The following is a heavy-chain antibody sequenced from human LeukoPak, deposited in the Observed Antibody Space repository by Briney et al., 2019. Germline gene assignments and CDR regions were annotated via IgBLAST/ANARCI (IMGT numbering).Heavy chain of an antibody. D-gene: IGHD6-13*01. CDR3: APTGGYSSSWPDY. Sequence: GGSLRLSCAASGFTLSSYAMSWVRQAPGKGLEWVSAISGSGGSTYYADSVKGRFTISRDNSKNTLYLQMNSLRAEDTAVYYCAPTGGYSSSWPDYWGQGTLVTVSS. J-gene: IGHJ4*02. CDR2: ISGSGGST. CDR1: GFTLSSYA. V-gene: IGHV3-23*01.